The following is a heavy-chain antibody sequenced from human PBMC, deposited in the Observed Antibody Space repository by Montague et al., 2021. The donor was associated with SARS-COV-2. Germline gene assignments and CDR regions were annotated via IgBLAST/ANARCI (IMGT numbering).Heavy chain of an antibody. Sequence: SVKVSCKASGYTFTSYDINWVRQATGQGLEWMGRINPNSGNTGYAQKFQGRVTMTRNTSISTAYMELSSPRSEDTAVYYCARGARVSAVVIVVVITTYDFDYWGQGTLVTVSS. D-gene: IGHD3-22*01. J-gene: IGHJ4*02. CDR2: INPNSGNT. CDR1: GYTFTSYD. CDR3: ARGARVSAVVIVVVITTYDFDY. V-gene: IGHV1-8*01.